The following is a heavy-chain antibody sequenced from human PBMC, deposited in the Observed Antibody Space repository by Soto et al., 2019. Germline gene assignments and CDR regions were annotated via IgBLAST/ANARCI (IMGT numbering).Heavy chain of an antibody. CDR2: MNPNSGNT. V-gene: IGHV1-8*01. CDR3: ARSAQEGNWFDH. D-gene: IGHD6-25*01. CDR1: GYTFTSYD. J-gene: IGHJ5*02. Sequence: QVQLVQSGAEVKKPGASVKVSCKASGYTFTSYDINWVRQATGQGLEWMGWMNPNSGNTGYAQKFQGRGTMTRNTAIRTAYMELSSLRSEDTPVYYCARSAQEGNWFDHWGQGTLVTVSS.